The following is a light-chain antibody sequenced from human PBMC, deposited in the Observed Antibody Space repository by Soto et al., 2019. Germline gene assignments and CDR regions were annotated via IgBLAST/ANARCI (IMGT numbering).Light chain of an antibody. CDR3: LQDYSYPLT. Sequence: AIQMTQSPSSLSASIGDRVTITCRASQGIGKDLGWYQQKPGKAPKLLLYTSSNLQRGVPSRFSGSGSGTDFTLTISSLQPEDFATYYCLQDYSYPLTFGGGTKVEI. V-gene: IGKV1-6*01. CDR2: TSS. CDR1: QGIGKD. J-gene: IGKJ4*01.